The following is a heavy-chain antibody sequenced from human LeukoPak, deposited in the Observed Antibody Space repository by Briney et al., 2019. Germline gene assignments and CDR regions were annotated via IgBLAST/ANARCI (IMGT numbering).Heavy chain of an antibody. D-gene: IGHD2-15*01. CDR2: IYYSGST. V-gene: IGHV4-59*08. CDR1: GGSISSYY. Sequence: SETLSLTCTVSGGSISSYYWSWIRQPPGKGLEWIGYIYYSGSTNYNPSLKSRVTISVDTSKNQFSLKLSSVTAADTAVYYCARLIAVVAATDDWYFDLWGRGTLVTVSS. CDR3: ARLIAVVAATDDWYFDL. J-gene: IGHJ2*01.